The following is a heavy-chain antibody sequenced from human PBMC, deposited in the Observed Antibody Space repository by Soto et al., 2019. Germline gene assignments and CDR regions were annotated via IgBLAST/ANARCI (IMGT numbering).Heavy chain of an antibody. CDR3: ARDGFRGAVLDY. J-gene: IGHJ4*02. CDR1: GFTFSSCW. CDR2: INGDGSST. Sequence: EVQLVESGGGLVQPGGSLRLSCAASGFTFSSCWMHWVRQAPGKGLVWVSRINGDGSSTTYADSVKGRFTISRDNAKNTLYMHMNSLRAEDTAVYYCARDGFRGAVLDYWGQGTLVTVSS. D-gene: IGHD3-10*01. V-gene: IGHV3-74*01.